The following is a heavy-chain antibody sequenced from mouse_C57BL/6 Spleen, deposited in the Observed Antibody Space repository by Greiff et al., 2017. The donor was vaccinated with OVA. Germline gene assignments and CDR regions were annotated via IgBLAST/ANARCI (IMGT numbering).Heavy chain of an antibody. Sequence: QVHVKQPGAELVRPGSSVKLSCKASGYTFTSYWMDWVKQRPGQGLEWIGNIYPSDSETHYNQKFKDKATLTVDKSSSTAYMQLSSLTSEDSAVYYCARWESSGYIDYWGQGTTLTVSS. CDR2: IYPSDSET. D-gene: IGHD3-2*02. J-gene: IGHJ2*01. CDR1: GYTFTSYW. CDR3: ARWESSGYIDY. V-gene: IGHV1-61*01.